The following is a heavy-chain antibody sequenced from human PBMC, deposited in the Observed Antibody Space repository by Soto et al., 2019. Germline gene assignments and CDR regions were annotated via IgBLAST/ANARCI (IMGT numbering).Heavy chain of an antibody. CDR2: IYYSGST. Sequence: SETLSLTCTVSGGSISSYYWSWIRQPPGKGLEWIGYIYYSGSTNYNPSLKSRVTISVDTSRNQFSLKLSSVTAADTAVYYCARLLWDYYYMDVWGKGTTVTVSS. CDR3: ARLLWDYYYMDV. J-gene: IGHJ6*03. D-gene: IGHD3-10*01. V-gene: IGHV4-59*08. CDR1: GGSISSYY.